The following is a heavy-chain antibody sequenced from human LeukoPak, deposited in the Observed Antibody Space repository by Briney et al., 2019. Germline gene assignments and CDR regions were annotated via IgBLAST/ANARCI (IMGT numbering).Heavy chain of an antibody. CDR3: ARGEGLDSYGVDY. CDR1: GFTFRSYW. J-gene: IGHJ4*02. V-gene: IGHV3-7*01. CDR2: IKQDGSEK. D-gene: IGHD5-18*01. Sequence: GGSLRLSCAASGFTFRSYWMTWVRQAPGKGLEWVANIKQDGSEKYYVDSVKGRFTISRDNAKNSLYLHMNSLRAEDTAVYYCARGEGLDSYGVDYWGQGTLVTVSS.